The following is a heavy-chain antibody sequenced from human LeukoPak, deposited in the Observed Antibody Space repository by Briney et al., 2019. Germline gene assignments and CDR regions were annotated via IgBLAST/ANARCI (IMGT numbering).Heavy chain of an antibody. D-gene: IGHD6-13*01. J-gene: IGHJ4*02. CDR2: IYSGGST. Sequence: GGSLRLSCAASGFTVSSNYMSWVRQAPGKGLEWVSVIYSGGSTYYADSVKGRFTISRDNSKNTLHLQMNSLRAEDTAVYYCARADSGYSSSWYYFDYWGQGTLVTVSS. CDR1: GFTVSSNY. CDR3: ARADSGYSSSWYYFDY. V-gene: IGHV3-66*01.